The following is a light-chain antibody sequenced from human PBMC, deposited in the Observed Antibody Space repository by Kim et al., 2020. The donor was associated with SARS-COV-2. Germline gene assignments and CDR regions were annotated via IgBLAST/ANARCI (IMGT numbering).Light chain of an antibody. Sequence: APVKTANIPRGVHDNGNYKVHCYQQTAGPAPILDSYYERDRPSGIPERFSGSSSGNTATLPISRVEAGDEADYYCQVWDDNSDHWVFGGGTQLTVL. CDR1: DNGNYK. CDR2: YER. V-gene: IGLV3-21*04. J-gene: IGLJ3*02. CDR3: QVWDDNSDHWV.